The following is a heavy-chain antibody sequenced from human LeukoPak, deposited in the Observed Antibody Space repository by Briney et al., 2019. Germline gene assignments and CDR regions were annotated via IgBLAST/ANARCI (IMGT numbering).Heavy chain of an antibody. CDR2: ISSSSSYT. Sequence: PRGSLRLSCAASGFTFSDYYMSWIRQAPGKGLEWVSYISSSSSYTNYADSVKGRFTISRDNAKNSLYLQMNSLRAEDTAVYYCARDRPTTVKRYYYYYGMDVWGQGTTVTVSS. V-gene: IGHV3-11*06. J-gene: IGHJ6*02. D-gene: IGHD4-17*01. CDR1: GFTFSDYY. CDR3: ARDRPTTVKRYYYYYGMDV.